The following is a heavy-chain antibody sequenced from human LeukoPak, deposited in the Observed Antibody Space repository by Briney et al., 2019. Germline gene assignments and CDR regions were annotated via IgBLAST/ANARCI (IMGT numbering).Heavy chain of an antibody. V-gene: IGHV3-23*01. D-gene: IGHD3-3*01. J-gene: IGHJ6*02. Sequence: PGGSLRLSCVGSGFTFRSHAMSWVRQAPEKGLEFVSGIYENGGTTYYADSVKGRFSISRDNSKNTLYLQMNSLRAEDTAVYYCAKDQEDITIFGVVGYGMDVWGQGTTVTVSS. CDR3: AKDQEDITIFGVVGYGMDV. CDR1: GFTFRSHA. CDR2: IYENGGTT.